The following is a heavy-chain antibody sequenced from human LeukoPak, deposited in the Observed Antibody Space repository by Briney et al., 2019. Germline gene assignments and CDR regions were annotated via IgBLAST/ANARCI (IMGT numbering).Heavy chain of an antibody. D-gene: IGHD3-10*01. CDR1: GFTFTTYS. CDR2: ISSGSSAI. Sequence: GGSLRLSCEASGFTFTTYSMTWVRQAPGKGLEWVSIISSGSSAIFSADALKGRFTISRDDAKNLLYLDMNSLRAEDTAVYYCAKEGDYYGSGSYRDGFDIWGQGTRATVSS. J-gene: IGHJ3*02. V-gene: IGHV3-21*01. CDR3: AKEGDYYGSGSYRDGFDI.